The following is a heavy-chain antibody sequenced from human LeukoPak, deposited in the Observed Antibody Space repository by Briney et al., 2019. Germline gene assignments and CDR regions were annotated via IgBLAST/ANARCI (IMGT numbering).Heavy chain of an antibody. CDR1: GFTFSSYA. J-gene: IGHJ3*02. CDR2: ISSSSSTI. Sequence: GGSLRLSCAASGFTFSSYAMSWVRHAPGKGLEWVSYISSSSSTIYYADSVKGRFTISRDNAKNSLYLQMNSLRDEDTAVYYCARDGPLVRMITFGNDAFDIWGQGTMVTVSS. D-gene: IGHD3-16*01. V-gene: IGHV3-48*02. CDR3: ARDGPLVRMITFGNDAFDI.